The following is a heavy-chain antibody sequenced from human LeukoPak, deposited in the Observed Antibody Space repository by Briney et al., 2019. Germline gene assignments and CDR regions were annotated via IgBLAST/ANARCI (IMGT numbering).Heavy chain of an antibody. Sequence: GGSLRLSCAVSGITLSNYGMSWVRQAPGKGLEWVAGISDTGGSTNYADSVKGRFTISRDNPKNTLYLQMNSLRAEDTAVYFCAKRGVVIRVILVGFHKQAYYFDSWGQGALVTVSS. CDR1: GITLSNYG. CDR3: AKRGVVIRVILVGFHKQAYYFDS. D-gene: IGHD3-22*01. J-gene: IGHJ4*02. CDR2: ISDTGGST. V-gene: IGHV3-23*01.